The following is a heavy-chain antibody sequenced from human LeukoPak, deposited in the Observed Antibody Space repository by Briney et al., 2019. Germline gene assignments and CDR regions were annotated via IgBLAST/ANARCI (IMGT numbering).Heavy chain of an antibody. Sequence: ASVKVSCKASGYTFTSYDINWVRQATGQGLEWMGWMNPNSGNTGYAQKFQGRVTMTRNTSISTAYMELSSLRSEDTAVYYCARVYYDILTGPAGHFDYWGQGTLVTVSS. CDR3: ARVYYDILTGPAGHFDY. CDR2: MNPNSGNT. CDR1: GYTFTSYD. V-gene: IGHV1-8*01. D-gene: IGHD3-9*01. J-gene: IGHJ4*02.